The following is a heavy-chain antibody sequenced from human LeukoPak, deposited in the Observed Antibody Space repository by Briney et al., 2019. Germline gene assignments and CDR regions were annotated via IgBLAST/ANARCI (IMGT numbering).Heavy chain of an antibody. Sequence: GGSLRLSCAASGFTFSSYAMSWVRQAPGKGLEWVSSISSSSSYIYYADSVKGRFTISRDNAKNSLYLQMNSLRAEDTAVYYCARAKTGGYDFSNWGQGTLVTVSS. V-gene: IGHV3-21*01. CDR3: ARAKTGGYDFSN. D-gene: IGHD5-12*01. CDR1: GFTFSSYA. CDR2: ISSSSSYI. J-gene: IGHJ4*02.